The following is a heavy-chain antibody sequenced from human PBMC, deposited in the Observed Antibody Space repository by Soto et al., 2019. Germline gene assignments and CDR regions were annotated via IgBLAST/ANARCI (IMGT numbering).Heavy chain of an antibody. CDR1: GFTFSSYG. V-gene: IGHV3-30*03. CDR2: ISYDGSNK. D-gene: IGHD3-16*01. CDR3: ARIWGGDY. Sequence: GGSLRLFCAASGFTFSSYGMHWVRQAPGKGLEWVAVISYDGSNKYYADSVKGRFTISRDNSKNTLYLQMNSLRAEDTAVYYCARIWGGDYWGQGTLVTVSS. J-gene: IGHJ4*02.